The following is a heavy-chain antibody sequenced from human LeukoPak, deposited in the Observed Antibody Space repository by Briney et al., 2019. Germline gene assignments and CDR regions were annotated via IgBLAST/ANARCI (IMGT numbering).Heavy chain of an antibody. V-gene: IGHV1-46*03. Sequence: GSSVNVSFKASGYTFTSYYMHWVRQAPGQGLEWMGIINPSGGSTSYAQEFQGRVTMTRDTSTSTVYMELSSLRSEDTAVYYCARDKSSPEYYYDSSGYYSNWGQGTLVTVSS. D-gene: IGHD3-22*01. CDR2: INPSGGST. CDR1: GYTFTSYY. J-gene: IGHJ4*02. CDR3: ARDKSSPEYYYDSSGYYSN.